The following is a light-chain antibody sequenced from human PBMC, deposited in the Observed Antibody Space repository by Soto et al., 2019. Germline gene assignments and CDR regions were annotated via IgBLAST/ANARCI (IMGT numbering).Light chain of an antibody. Sequence: EIVMTQSPATLSVSPGERATVSCRASQSVNSNLAWYQQKPGQTHRLLIYGASTRATGIPARFSGSGSGTEFTITFNSLQSEDFAVYYCQQYNNWPLTFGGETKVEIK. CDR2: GAS. CDR1: QSVNSN. V-gene: IGKV3D-15*01. CDR3: QQYNNWPLT. J-gene: IGKJ4*01.